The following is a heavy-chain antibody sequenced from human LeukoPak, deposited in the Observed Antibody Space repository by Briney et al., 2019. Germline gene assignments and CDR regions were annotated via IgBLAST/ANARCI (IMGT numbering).Heavy chain of an antibody. J-gene: IGHJ4*02. V-gene: IGHV4-39*01. Sequence: SETLSLTCTVSGGYISGSNYYWGWVRQPPGKGLEWIGKMYYSGNTYYSPSLQSRVSISVDTSKNQFSLKLRYVTAAHTAVYFCARLFDSWGQGTLVTVSS. CDR2: MYYSGNT. CDR1: GGYISGSNYY. CDR3: ARLFDS.